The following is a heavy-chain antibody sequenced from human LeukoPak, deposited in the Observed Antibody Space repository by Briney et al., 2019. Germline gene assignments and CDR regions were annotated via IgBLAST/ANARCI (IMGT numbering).Heavy chain of an antibody. J-gene: IGHJ3*02. CDR1: GFTFSSYA. D-gene: IGHD2-2*01. CDR3: ARDDCSSTSCYAFDI. Sequence: GGSLRLSCAASGFTFSSYAMHWVRQAPGKGLEWVAVISYDGSNKYYADSVKGRFTISRDNSKNTLYLQMNSLRAEDTAVYYCARDDCSSTSCYAFDIWGQGTMVTVSS. V-gene: IGHV3-30-3*01. CDR2: ISYDGSNK.